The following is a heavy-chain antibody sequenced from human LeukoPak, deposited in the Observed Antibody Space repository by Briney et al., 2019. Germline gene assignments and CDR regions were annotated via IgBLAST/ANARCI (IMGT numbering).Heavy chain of an antibody. CDR3: ARGAPGIADTYYFDY. Sequence: GGSLRLSCAASGFTFSSYAMHWVRQAPGKGLEWVAVISYDGSNKYYADSVKGRFTISRDNSKNTLYLQMNSLRAEDTAVYYCARGAPGIADTYYFDYWGRGTLVTVSS. CDR2: ISYDGSNK. J-gene: IGHJ4*02. D-gene: IGHD6-13*01. CDR1: GFTFSSYA. V-gene: IGHV3-30-3*01.